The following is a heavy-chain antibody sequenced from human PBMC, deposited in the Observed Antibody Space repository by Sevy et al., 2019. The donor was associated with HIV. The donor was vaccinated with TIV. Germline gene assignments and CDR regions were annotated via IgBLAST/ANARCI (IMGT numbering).Heavy chain of an antibody. D-gene: IGHD3-3*01. CDR2: ISVYTGNT. V-gene: IGHV1-18*01. CDR1: GYTFSNYG. Sequence: ASVKVSCKASGYTFSNYGINWVRQAPGQGLEWMGWISVYTGNTYYEENLQGRLTMTTDTSKRTAYMELKSLTSDDTAVYYCARVRITISYNWFDPWGQGTLVTVSS. CDR3: ARVRITISYNWFDP. J-gene: IGHJ5*02.